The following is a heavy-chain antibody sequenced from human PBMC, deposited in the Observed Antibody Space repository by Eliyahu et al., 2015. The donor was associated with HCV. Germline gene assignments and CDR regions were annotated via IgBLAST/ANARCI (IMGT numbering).Heavy chain of an antibody. CDR1: GFIFSRYA. J-gene: IGHJ4*02. Sequence: EVQLLESGGGLIQPGGSLRLSCAASGFIFSRYAMSWIRQSPGKGLEWVSGINSAGGSTYYLDSVKGRFTISRDNSKNTLYLQLNSLRADDTAVYYCAKEQWDLLTFFDYWGQGTLVTVSS. D-gene: IGHD1-26*01. V-gene: IGHV3-23*01. CDR2: INSAGGST. CDR3: AKEQWDLLTFFDY.